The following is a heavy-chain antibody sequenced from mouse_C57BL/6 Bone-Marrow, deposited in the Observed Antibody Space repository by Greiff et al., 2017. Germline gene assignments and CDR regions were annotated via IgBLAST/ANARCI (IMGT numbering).Heavy chain of an antibody. CDR1: GYAFSSSW. D-gene: IGHD1-1*01. J-gene: IGHJ3*01. CDR3: ARGFDYYGSSYGFAY. Sequence: VQRVESGPELVKPGASVKISCKASGYAFSSSWMNWVKQRPGKGLEWIGRIYPGDGDTNYNGKFKGKATLTADKSSSTAYMQLSSLTSEDSAVYFCARGFDYYGSSYGFAYWGQGTLVTVSA. CDR2: IYPGDGDT. V-gene: IGHV1-82*01.